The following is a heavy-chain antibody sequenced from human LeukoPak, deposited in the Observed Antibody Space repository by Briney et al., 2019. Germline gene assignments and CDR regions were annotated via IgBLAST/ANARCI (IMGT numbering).Heavy chain of an antibody. D-gene: IGHD3-22*01. J-gene: IGHJ6*02. CDR2: ISYDGDIQ. CDR3: AREDVVVISENYHYGLYV. V-gene: IGHV3-30*04. Sequence: GGSLRLSCAPSEFTFSDYALHWVPQAPGKGLECVAIISYDGDIQSDADSMKGRFSISRDSSKDTLYLQLNSLRGEDTAVYYCAREDVVVISENYHYGLYVWGQGTTVIVFS. CDR1: EFTFSDYA.